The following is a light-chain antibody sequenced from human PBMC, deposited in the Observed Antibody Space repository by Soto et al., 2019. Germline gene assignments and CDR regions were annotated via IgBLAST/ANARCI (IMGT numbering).Light chain of an antibody. CDR3: QQRSNWPRT. CDR1: QSVSSS. Sequence: EIVLTQSPATLSLSPGERATLSCRASQSVSSSLGWYQQIPGQAPRLLIYDASNRATGIPARFSGSGSGTEFTLTISSLEPEDSALYYCQQRSNWPRTFGQGTKLEIK. CDR2: DAS. J-gene: IGKJ2*01. V-gene: IGKV3-11*01.